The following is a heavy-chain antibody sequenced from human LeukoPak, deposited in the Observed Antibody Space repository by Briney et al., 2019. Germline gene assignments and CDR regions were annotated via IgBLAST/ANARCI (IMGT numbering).Heavy chain of an antibody. Sequence: GRSLRLSCAASGFTFDDYAMHWVRQAPGKGLEWVSGISWNSGSIGYADSVKGRFTISRDNAKNSLYLQMNSLRAEDTALYYCAKDIRGSNYYDISGYYDYWGQGTLVTVSS. J-gene: IGHJ4*02. D-gene: IGHD3-22*01. CDR2: ISWNSGSI. CDR3: AKDIRGSNYYDISGYYDY. CDR1: GFTFDDYA. V-gene: IGHV3-9*01.